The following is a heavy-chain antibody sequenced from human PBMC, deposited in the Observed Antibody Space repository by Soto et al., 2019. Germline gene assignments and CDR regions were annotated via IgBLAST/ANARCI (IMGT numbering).Heavy chain of an antibody. J-gene: IGHJ4*02. CDR3: ASVTGDY. V-gene: IGHV3-21*01. Sequence: EVQLVESGGGLVKPGGSLRLSCAASGFTFSSYSMNWVRQAPGKGLEWVSYISSSSSYIYYADSVKGRFTISRDNAKNSLYLQMSRLRGEGTAVYYCASVTGDYWGQGTLVTVSS. D-gene: IGHD2-21*02. CDR2: ISSSSSYI. CDR1: GFTFSSYS.